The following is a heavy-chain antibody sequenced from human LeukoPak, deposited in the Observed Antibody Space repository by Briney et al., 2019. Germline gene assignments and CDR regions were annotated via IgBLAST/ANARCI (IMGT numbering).Heavy chain of an antibody. V-gene: IGHV3-23*01. Sequence: SGGSLRLSCTASGFTFSSYAMSWVRQAPGKGLEWVSSIGGTGGNTYYAESVKGRFTISKSNSKNTLYLQMNSLRTEDTAVYYCAKDLNGGYNYGNDYWGQGTLVTVSS. CDR2: IGGTGGNT. J-gene: IGHJ4*02. CDR1: GFTFSSYA. CDR3: AKDLNGGYNYGNDY. D-gene: IGHD5-18*01.